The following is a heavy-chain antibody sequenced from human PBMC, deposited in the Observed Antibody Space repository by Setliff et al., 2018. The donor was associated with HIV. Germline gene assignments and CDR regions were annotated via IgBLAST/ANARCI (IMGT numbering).Heavy chain of an antibody. V-gene: IGHV1-69*13. Sequence: SVKVSCKASGGTFGSYGVNWVRQAPGQGLEWMGGIFPFFGSANYAQKFQGRVTITADVSTSTIYMELSSLTSEDTAVYYCARGADGDYRYYMDVWGRGTTVTVSS. CDR3: ARGADGDYRYYMDV. CDR2: IFPFFGSA. J-gene: IGHJ6*03. CDR1: GGTFGSYG. D-gene: IGHD4-17*01.